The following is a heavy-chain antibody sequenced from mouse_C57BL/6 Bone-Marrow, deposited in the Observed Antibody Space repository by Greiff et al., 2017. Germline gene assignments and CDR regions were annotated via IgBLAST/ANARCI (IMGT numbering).Heavy chain of an antibody. Sequence: EVQLQESGTVLARPGASVKMSCKTSGYTFTSYWMHWVKQRPGQGLEWIGAIYPGNSDTSYNQKFKGKAILTAVTSASTAYMELSSLTNEDSAVYYCTRYYSNPWCAYWGQGTLVTVSA. J-gene: IGHJ3*01. CDR3: TRYYSNPWCAY. V-gene: IGHV1-5*01. CDR2: IYPGNSDT. D-gene: IGHD2-5*01. CDR1: GYTFTSYW.